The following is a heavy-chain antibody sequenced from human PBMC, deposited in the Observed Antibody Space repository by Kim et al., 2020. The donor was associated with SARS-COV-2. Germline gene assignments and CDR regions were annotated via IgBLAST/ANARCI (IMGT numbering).Heavy chain of an antibody. J-gene: IGHJ4*02. CDR2: IKNGGGTT. V-gene: IGHV3-23*01. Sequence: GGSLRLSCATSGFTFSSNAMSWVRQVPGKGLEWVAAIKNGGGTTSSEDPVKGRFSISRANSKNTLHLQMNSLRAETTALYYCAKKLGLANWGQGTLVTVS. D-gene: IGHD7-27*01. CDR3: AKKLGLAN. CDR1: GFTFSSNA.